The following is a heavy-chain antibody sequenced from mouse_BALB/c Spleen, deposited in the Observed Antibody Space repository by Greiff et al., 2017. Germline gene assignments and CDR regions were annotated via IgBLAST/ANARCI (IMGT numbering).Heavy chain of an antibody. CDR3: ARQPEDY. Sequence: EVQGVESGGDLVKPGGSLKLSCAASGFTFSSYGMSWVRQTPDKRLEWVATISSGGSYTYYPDSVKGRFTISRDNAKNTLYLQMSSLKSEDTAMYYCARQPEDYWGQGTSVTVSS. CDR1: GFTFSSYG. CDR2: ISSGGSYT. V-gene: IGHV5-6*01. J-gene: IGHJ4*01.